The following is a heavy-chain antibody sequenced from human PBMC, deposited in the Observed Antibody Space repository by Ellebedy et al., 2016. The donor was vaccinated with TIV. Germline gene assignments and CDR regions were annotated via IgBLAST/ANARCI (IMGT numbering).Heavy chain of an antibody. CDR3: AKLGHRATPDDS. V-gene: IGHV5-51*01. D-gene: IGHD1-14*01. Sequence: GESLKISCEGSAYGFRNHAIVWVRQMPGRGLEWICNINLRDSYTKYSKSFQGQFTISADRSVTTAYLHFNSLKPSDTAVYYCAKLGHRATPDDSWGQGTLVTVSS. J-gene: IGHJ4*02. CDR1: AYGFRNHA. CDR2: INLRDSYT.